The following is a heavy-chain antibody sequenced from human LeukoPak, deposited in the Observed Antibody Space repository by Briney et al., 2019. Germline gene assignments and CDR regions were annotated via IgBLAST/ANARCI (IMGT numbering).Heavy chain of an antibody. V-gene: IGHV3-11*01. Sequence: PGGSLRLSCAASGFTFSSYWMSWIRQAPGKGLEWVSYISSSGSTIYYADSVKGRFTISRDNAKNSLYLQMNSLRAEDTAVYYCARQLRKGEYYMDVWGKGTTVTVSS. CDR1: GFTFSSYW. CDR2: ISSSGSTI. J-gene: IGHJ6*03. CDR3: ARQLRKGEYYMDV. D-gene: IGHD3-16*01.